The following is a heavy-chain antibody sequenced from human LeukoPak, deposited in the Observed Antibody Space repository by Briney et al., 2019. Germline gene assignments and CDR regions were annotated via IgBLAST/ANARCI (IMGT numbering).Heavy chain of an antibody. CDR1: GGSISSSSYY. CDR2: IYYGGST. J-gene: IGHJ5*02. V-gene: IGHV4-39*01. CDR3: ARNWFDP. Sequence: SETLSLTCTVSGGSISSSSYYWGWIRQPPGKGLEWIGSIYYGGSTYYNPSLKSRVTISVDTSKNQFSLKLSSVTAADTAVYYCARNWFDPWGQGTLVTVSS.